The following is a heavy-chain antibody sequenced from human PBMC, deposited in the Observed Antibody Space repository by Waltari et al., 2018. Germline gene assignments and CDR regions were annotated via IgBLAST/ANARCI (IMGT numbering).Heavy chain of an antibody. D-gene: IGHD6-13*01. Sequence: QVQLVESGGGVVQPGGSLRLSCAASGFTFSSYGMHWVRQAPGKGLEWVAFIRYDGSNKDYADSVKGRFTISRDNSKNTLYLQMNSLRAEDTAVYYCAKVAGSSWYFDYWGQGTLVTVSS. CDR3: AKVAGSSWYFDY. V-gene: IGHV3-30*02. J-gene: IGHJ4*02. CDR1: GFTFSSYG. CDR2: IRYDGSNK.